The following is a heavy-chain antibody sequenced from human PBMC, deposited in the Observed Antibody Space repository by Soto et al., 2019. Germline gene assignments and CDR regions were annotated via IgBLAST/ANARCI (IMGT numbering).Heavy chain of an antibody. D-gene: IGHD2-8*01. CDR2: ISTYNGNT. CDR3: ARDPYHVLMVNAPNLYGMDV. J-gene: IGHJ6*02. CDR1: GYTFTTYA. V-gene: IGHV1-18*01. Sequence: ASVKVSCKASGYTFTTYAISWVRQAPGQGLEWMGRISTYNGNTNYPQSLQGRLTLTTDTSTTTAYMELRSLRSDDTAVYYCARDPYHVLMVNAPNLYGMDVWGQGTTVTVSS.